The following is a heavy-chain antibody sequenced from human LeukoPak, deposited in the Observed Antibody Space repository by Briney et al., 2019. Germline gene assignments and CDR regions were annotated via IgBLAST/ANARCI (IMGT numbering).Heavy chain of an antibody. Sequence: GGSLRLSCAASGFTFSSYAMSWVRQAPGKGLEWVSAISGSGGSTYYADSVKGRFTISRDNSRNTLYLQMNSLRAEDTAVYYCAKTENDFWSGYDAFDIWGQGTMVTVSS. CDR3: AKTENDFWSGYDAFDI. V-gene: IGHV3-23*01. J-gene: IGHJ3*02. CDR2: ISGSGGST. D-gene: IGHD3-3*01. CDR1: GFTFSSYA.